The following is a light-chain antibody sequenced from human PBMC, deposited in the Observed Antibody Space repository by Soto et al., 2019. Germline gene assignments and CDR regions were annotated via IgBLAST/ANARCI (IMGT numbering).Light chain of an antibody. CDR2: AAS. J-gene: IGKJ1*01. CDR3: HQYDTSPRT. Sequence: EIVLTQSPGTLSLSPGERATLSCRASQSLSSGYLAWYQQKPGQAPRILIYAASSRATGIPDRFSGSRSGTDFTLTISRLEPEDFAVYYCHQYDTSPRTFGQGTKVDI. CDR1: QSLSSGY. V-gene: IGKV3-20*01.